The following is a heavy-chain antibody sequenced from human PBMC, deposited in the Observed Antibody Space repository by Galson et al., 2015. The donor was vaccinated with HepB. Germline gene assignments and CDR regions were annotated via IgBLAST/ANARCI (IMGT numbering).Heavy chain of an antibody. D-gene: IGHD2-2*01. CDR3: ARARARYQPLLYFDY. Sequence: LRLSCAASGFTFSSYWMHWVRQAPGKGLVWVSRINSDGSSTSYADSVKGRFTISRDNAKNTLYLQMNSLRAEDTAVYYCARARARYQPLLYFDYWGQGTLVTVSS. V-gene: IGHV3-74*01. CDR2: INSDGSST. CDR1: GFTFSSYW. J-gene: IGHJ4*02.